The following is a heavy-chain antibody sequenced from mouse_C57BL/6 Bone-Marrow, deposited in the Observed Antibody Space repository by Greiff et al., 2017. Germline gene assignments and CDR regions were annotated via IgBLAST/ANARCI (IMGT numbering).Heavy chain of an antibody. J-gene: IGHJ3*01. CDR3: ARDGYLAWFAY. CDR1: GYSITSGYY. V-gene: IGHV3-6*01. D-gene: IGHD2-2*01. CDR2: ISYDGSN. Sequence: EVKLVESGPGLVKPSQSLSLTCSVTGYSITSGYYWNWIRQFPGNKLEWMGYISYDGSNNYNPSLKNRISITRDTSKNQFFLKLNSVTTEDTATYYCARDGYLAWFAYWGQGTLVTVSA.